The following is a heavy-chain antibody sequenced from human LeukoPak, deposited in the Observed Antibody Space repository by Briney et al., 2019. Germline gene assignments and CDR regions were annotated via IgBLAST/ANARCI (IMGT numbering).Heavy chain of an antibody. CDR2: INRDGSST. J-gene: IGHJ3*02. D-gene: IGHD1-1*01. CDR3: AREGYLGAFDI. CDR1: GFTFSSYW. Sequence: GSLRLSCAASGFTFSSYWMHWVRQAPGKGLVWVSRINRDGSSTSYADSVKGRFTISRDNAKNTLYLQMNSLRAEDTAVYYCAREGYLGAFDIWGQGTMVTVSS. V-gene: IGHV3-74*01.